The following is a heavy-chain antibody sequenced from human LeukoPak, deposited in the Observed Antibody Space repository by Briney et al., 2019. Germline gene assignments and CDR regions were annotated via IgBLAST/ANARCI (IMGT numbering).Heavy chain of an antibody. CDR3: ARAPYYYDNSGYYYFDP. CDR2: ISAYNGNT. J-gene: IGHJ5*02. V-gene: IGHV1-18*01. D-gene: IGHD3-22*01. Sequence: ASVKVSCKASGYTFTSYVISWVRQAPGQGLEWMGWISAYNGNTNYAQKLQGRVTMTTDTSTSTAYMELRSLRSDDTAVYYCARAPYYYDNSGYYYFDPWGQGTLVTVSS. CDR1: GYTFTSYV.